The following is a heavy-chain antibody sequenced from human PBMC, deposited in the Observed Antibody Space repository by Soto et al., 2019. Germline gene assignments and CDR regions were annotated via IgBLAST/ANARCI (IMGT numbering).Heavy chain of an antibody. J-gene: IGHJ3*02. Sequence: QLVESGGGLAQPGGSLRLSCAASGFTCSNYWMTCVRQAPGNGLEWVANIKRDGSEGSYLDSVRGRFTVSRDNVKNSLFLQMNSLRAEDMALCYCARDVSLGSSGCYFDAFDIWCQGTMLTVSS. CDR2: IKRDGSEG. CDR1: GFTCSNYW. CDR3: ARDVSLGSSGCYFDAFDI. D-gene: IGHD3-22*01. V-gene: IGHV3-7*03.